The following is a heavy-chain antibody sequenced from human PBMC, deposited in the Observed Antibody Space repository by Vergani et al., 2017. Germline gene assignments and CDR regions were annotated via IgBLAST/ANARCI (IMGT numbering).Heavy chain of an antibody. CDR3: AGRKRTAMVRGTHVHPDAFDL. D-gene: IGHD3-10*01. J-gene: IGHJ3*01. V-gene: IGHV4-34*01. Sequence: QVQLQQWGAGLLKPSETLSLTCAVYGGSFSGYYWSWIRQPPGKGLEWIGEINHSGSTNYNPSLKSRFTISVDTSKNQFSLKLSSVTAADTAVYYCAGRKRTAMVRGTHVHPDAFDLWGQGTMVTVSS. CDR1: GGSFSGYY. CDR2: INHSGST.